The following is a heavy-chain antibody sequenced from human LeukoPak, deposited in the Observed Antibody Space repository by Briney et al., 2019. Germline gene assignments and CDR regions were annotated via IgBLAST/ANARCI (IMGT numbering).Heavy chain of an antibody. CDR1: GGSISSGAYY. J-gene: IGHJ4*02. V-gene: IGHV4-30-2*01. D-gene: IGHD3-3*01. CDR2: IYHSGST. CDR3: ARGSYDFWSGYLY. Sequence: NASEALSLTCTVSGGSISSGAYYWSWIRQPPGKSLEWIGYIYHSGSTYYNPSLKSRVTISVDRSKNQFSLKLSSVTAADTAVYYCARGSYDFWSGYLYWGQGTLVTVSS.